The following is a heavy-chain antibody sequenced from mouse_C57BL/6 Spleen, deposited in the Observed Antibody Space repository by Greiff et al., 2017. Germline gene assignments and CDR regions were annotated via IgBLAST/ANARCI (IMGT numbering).Heavy chain of an antibody. V-gene: IGHV1-80*01. Sequence: QVQLQQSGAELVKPGASVKISCKASGYAFSSYWMNWVKQRPGKGLEWIGQIYPGDGDTNYNGKFKGKATLTADKSFSTAYMQLSSLTSEDSAVYFCARSSDSSGSAWFAYWGQGTLVTVSA. J-gene: IGHJ3*01. CDR3: ARSSDSSGSAWFAY. CDR1: GYAFSSYW. CDR2: IYPGDGDT. D-gene: IGHD3-2*02.